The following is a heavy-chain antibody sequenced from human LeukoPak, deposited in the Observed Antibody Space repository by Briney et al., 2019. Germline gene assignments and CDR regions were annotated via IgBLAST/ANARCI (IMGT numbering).Heavy chain of an antibody. CDR1: GFTFSSYS. D-gene: IGHD3-22*01. J-gene: IGHJ3*02. CDR3: ARDQLDLRITMNTDAFDI. Sequence: PGGALRLSCAASGFTFSSYSMNWVRQAPGKGLEGVSSISSSSSYIYYADSVKGRFTISRDNAKNSLYLQMNSLRAEDTAVYYCARDQLDLRITMNTDAFDIWGQGTMVTVSS. CDR2: ISSSSSYI. V-gene: IGHV3-21*01.